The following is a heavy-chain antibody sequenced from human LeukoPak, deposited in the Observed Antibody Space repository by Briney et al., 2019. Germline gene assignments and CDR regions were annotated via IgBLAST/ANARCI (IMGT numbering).Heavy chain of an antibody. CDR2: VKQDGSEK. J-gene: IGHJ4*02. CDR3: ATDYYGYFDH. V-gene: IGHV3-7*03. Sequence: GGSLRLSCAASGFTFSNDWMNWVRQAPPKGLEWVANVKQDGSEKYYVGSVKGRFTISRDNAKNSLYLEMNSLRAEDTAVYYCATDYYGYFDHWGQGAVVTVSS. CDR1: GFTFSNDW. D-gene: IGHD3-10*01.